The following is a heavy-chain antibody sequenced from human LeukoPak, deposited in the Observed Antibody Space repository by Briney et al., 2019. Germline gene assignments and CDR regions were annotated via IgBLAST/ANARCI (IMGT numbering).Heavy chain of an antibody. Sequence: ASVKVSCKVSGYTLTELSMHWVRQAPGKGLEWMGGFDPEDGETIYAQKFQGRVTMTEDTSTDTAYMELSSLRSEDTAVYYCATSIADIEYFQHWGQGTLVTVSS. CDR1: GYTLTELS. V-gene: IGHV1-24*01. D-gene: IGHD6-6*01. CDR3: ATSIADIEYFQH. CDR2: FDPEDGET. J-gene: IGHJ1*01.